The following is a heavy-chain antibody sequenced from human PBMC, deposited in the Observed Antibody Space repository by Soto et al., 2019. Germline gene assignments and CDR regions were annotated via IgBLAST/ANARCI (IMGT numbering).Heavy chain of an antibody. J-gene: IGHJ6*02. CDR1: GFNFSSYG. V-gene: IGHV3-33*01. D-gene: IGHD3-16*01. CDR3: ARDGAGRRRWYYYYYGMDV. CDR2: IWYDGSNK. Sequence: LRRSGAASGFNFSSYGMHWVRQAPGKGLEWVAVIWYDGSNKYYADSVKGRFTISRDNSKNTLYLQMNSLRAEDTAVYYCARDGAGRRRWYYYYYGMDVWGQGTTVTVSS.